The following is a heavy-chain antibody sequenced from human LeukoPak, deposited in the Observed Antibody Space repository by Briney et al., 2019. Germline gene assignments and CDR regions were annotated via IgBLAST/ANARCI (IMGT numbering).Heavy chain of an antibody. Sequence: GASVKVSCKASGYTFTSYGISWVRQAPGQGLEWMGWISAYNGNTNYAQKLQGRVTMTTDTSTSTAYMELSSLRSEDTAVYYCARGGGVYATIWGENWFDPWGQGTLVTVSS. CDR2: ISAYNGNT. CDR3: ARGGGVYATIWGENWFDP. D-gene: IGHD5-12*01. V-gene: IGHV1-18*01. CDR1: GYTFTSYG. J-gene: IGHJ5*02.